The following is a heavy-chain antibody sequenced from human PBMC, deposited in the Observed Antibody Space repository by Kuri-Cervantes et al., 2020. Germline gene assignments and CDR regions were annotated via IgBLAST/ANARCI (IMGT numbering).Heavy chain of an antibody. J-gene: IGHJ5*02. CDR3: AREGYGSGSYYNAFRPNWFDP. D-gene: IGHD3-10*01. Sequence: SVKVSCKTSGYTFTNYALTWVRQAPGQGLEWMGWINLHNGDTNYAQKFQGRVTITTDEATSTAYMELSSLRSEDTAVYYCAREGYGSGSYYNAFRPNWFDPWGQGTLVTVSS. CDR2: INLHNGDT. CDR1: GYTFTNYA. V-gene: IGHV1-18*01.